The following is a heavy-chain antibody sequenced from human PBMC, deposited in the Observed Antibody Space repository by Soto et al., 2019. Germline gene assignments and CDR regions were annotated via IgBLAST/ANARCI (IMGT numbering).Heavy chain of an antibody. CDR1: GGSFSGYY. V-gene: IGHV4-34*01. D-gene: IGHD6-13*01. CDR3: ARHENNSSSWYYYYYYMDV. CDR2: INHSGST. Sequence: SETLSLTCAVYGGSFSGYYWSWIRQPPGKGLEWIGEINHSGSTNYNPSLKSRVTISVDTSKNQFSLKLSSVTAADTAVYYCARHENNSSSWYYYYYYMDVWGKGTTVTVSS. J-gene: IGHJ6*03.